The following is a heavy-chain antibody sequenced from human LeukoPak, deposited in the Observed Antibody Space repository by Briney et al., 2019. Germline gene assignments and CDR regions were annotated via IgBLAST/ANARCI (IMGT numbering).Heavy chain of an antibody. Sequence: SETLSLTCAVSGGSISSTDWWSWVRQPPGKGLEWIGEIYHSGNINYNPSLKSRVTISVDKSKNQFSLKLSSVTAADTAVYYCARDLRYSSSWYYYGMDVWGQGTTVTVSS. J-gene: IGHJ6*02. CDR2: IYHSGNI. CDR3: ARDLRYSSSWYYYGMDV. V-gene: IGHV4-4*02. D-gene: IGHD6-13*01. CDR1: GGSISSTDW.